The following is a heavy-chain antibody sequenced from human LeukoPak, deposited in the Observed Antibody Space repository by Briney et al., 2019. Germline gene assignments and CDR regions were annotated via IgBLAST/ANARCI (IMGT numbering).Heavy chain of an antibody. CDR2: IYSGGST. V-gene: IGHV3-66*02. CDR1: GFTLSSNY. J-gene: IGHJ4*02. Sequence: GGSLRLSCAASGFTLSSNYMSGVRQAPGKGLEGVSVIYSGGSTYYSDSVKCRFTISRDNSQNTLYLQMNSLRAEDTAVYYCARVRAQVWFGESYWGQGTLVSVSS. D-gene: IGHD3-10*01. CDR3: ARVRAQVWFGESY.